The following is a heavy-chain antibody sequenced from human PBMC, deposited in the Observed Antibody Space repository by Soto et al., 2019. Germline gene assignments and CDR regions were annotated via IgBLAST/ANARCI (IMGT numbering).Heavy chain of an antibody. CDR3: ATGSRNSVYYYYGMDV. D-gene: IGHD4-4*01. CDR1: GFTFISYA. CDR2: ISYDGSNK. V-gene: IGHV3-30-3*01. J-gene: IGHJ6*02. Sequence: GGSLRLSCAASGFTFISYAIHWVRQAPGKGLEWVAVISYDGSNKYYADSVKGRFTISRDNSKNTLYLQMNSLRAEDTAVYYCATGSRNSVYYYYGMDVWGQGTTVTVSS.